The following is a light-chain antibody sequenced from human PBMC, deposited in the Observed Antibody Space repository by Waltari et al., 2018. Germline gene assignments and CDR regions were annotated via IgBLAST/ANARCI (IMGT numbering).Light chain of an antibody. J-gene: IGLJ2*01. V-gene: IGLV2-14*01. CDR3: ASYTSTNTVV. CDR1: NNDIGYYNF. Sequence: QSALTQPASVSGSPGQSITISCTGTNNDIGYYNFVSWYQRHPGKAPKLMIFYVTRWSSCVSHRFSGSKYGDTASLTIFGLQPEDEADYFCASYTSTNTVVFGGGTRVTVL. CDR2: YVT.